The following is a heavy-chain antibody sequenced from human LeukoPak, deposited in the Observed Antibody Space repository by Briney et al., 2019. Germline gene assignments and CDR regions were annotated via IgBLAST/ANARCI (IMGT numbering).Heavy chain of an antibody. J-gene: IGHJ4*02. CDR3: AKEWGSSFDY. V-gene: IGHV3-23*01. CDR2: ISGSGDRT. CDR1: GFTFSSYG. Sequence: EGSLRLSCAASGFTFSSYGMNWVRQAPGKGLEWVSTISGSGDRTYYADSVKGRFTISRDNSKKILYLHMSGLRAEDTAVFYCAKEWGSSFDYWGQGTMVTVSS. D-gene: IGHD7-27*01.